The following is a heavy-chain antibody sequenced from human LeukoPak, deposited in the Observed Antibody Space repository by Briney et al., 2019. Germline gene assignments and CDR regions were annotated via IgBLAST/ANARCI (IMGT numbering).Heavy chain of an antibody. CDR1: GFTFSSYG. CDR2: IWYDGSNK. Sequence: PGRSLRLSCAASGFTFSSYGMHWARQAPGKGLEWVAVIWYDGSNKYYADSAKGRFTISRDNSKNTLYLQMNSLRAEDTAVYYCARAYSTTRENLYYFDYWGQGTLVIVSS. CDR3: ARAYSTTRENLYYFDY. D-gene: IGHD4-11*01. J-gene: IGHJ4*02. V-gene: IGHV3-33*01.